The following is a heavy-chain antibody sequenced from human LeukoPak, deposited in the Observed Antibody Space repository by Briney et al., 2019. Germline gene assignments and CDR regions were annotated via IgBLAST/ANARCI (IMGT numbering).Heavy chain of an antibody. Sequence: ASVTVSCTASGYTFSSYYIHWVRQAPGQGLEWMGIINPNGGTTNYAQNFQGRVSMTRDTSTSTVYMELSSLRSEDTAVYFCARDSRGIAVADSSGGNWFDPWGQGTLVTVSS. CDR3: ARDSRGIAVADSSGGNWFDP. D-gene: IGHD6-19*01. CDR2: INPNGGTT. V-gene: IGHV1-46*01. CDR1: GYTFSSYY. J-gene: IGHJ5*02.